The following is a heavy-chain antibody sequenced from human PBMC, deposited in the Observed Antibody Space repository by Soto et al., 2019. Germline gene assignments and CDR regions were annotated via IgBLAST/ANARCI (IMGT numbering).Heavy chain of an antibody. J-gene: IGHJ4*02. V-gene: IGHV3-30-3*01. CDR1: GFTFSSYA. CDR2: ISYDGSNK. D-gene: IGHD1-26*01. CDR3: ARDGYDSGSYS. Sequence: GGSLRLSCAASGFTFSSYAMHWVRQAPGKGLEWVAVISYDGSNKYYADSVKGRFTISRDNSKNTLYLQMNSLRAEDTAVYYCARDGYDSGSYSWGQGTLVTVSS.